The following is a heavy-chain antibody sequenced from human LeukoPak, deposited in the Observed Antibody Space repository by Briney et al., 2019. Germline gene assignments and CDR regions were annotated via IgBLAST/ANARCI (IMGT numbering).Heavy chain of an antibody. D-gene: IGHD3-10*01. CDR1: GFSFDSFS. CDR3: AKSNYFDAFDM. CDR2: ISSSSSYI. Sequence: GGSLRLSCAASGFSFDSFSMNWVRQAPGKGLEWVASISSSSSYIDYMDSLKGRFTISRDNAQNSLYLQMNNLRAEDTAVYFCAKSNYFDAFDMWGQGTMVSVSS. V-gene: IGHV3-21*01. J-gene: IGHJ3*02.